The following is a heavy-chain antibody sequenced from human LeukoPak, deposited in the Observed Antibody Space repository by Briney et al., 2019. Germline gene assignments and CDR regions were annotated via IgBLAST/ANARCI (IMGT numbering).Heavy chain of an antibody. CDR3: ARDVLRFLEWLSKDSYYYGMDV. V-gene: IGHV1-69*13. D-gene: IGHD3-3*01. CDR2: IIPIFGTA. CDR1: GGTFSSYA. Sequence: SVKVSCKASGGTFSSYAISWVRQAPGQGLEWMGGIIPIFGTANYAQKFQGRVTITADESTSTAYMELSSLRSEDTAVYYCARDVLRFLEWLSKDSYYYGMDVWGQGTTVTVSS. J-gene: IGHJ6*02.